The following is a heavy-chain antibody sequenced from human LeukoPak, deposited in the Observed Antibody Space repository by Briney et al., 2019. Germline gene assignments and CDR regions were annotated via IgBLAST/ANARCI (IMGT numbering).Heavy chain of an antibody. D-gene: IGHD2-2*01. CDR1: GFTFSVYA. Sequence: GGSLRLSCAASGFTFSVYAMHWVRQAPGKGLQWLALLSYDGGKKYYADSVKGRFTISRDNSKNTLYLQMNSLRAEDTAVYYCARDYCSSTSCYAATSDDYGMDVWGQGTTVTVSS. V-gene: IGHV3-30*04. CDR2: LSYDGGKK. CDR3: ARDYCSSTSCYAATSDDYGMDV. J-gene: IGHJ6*02.